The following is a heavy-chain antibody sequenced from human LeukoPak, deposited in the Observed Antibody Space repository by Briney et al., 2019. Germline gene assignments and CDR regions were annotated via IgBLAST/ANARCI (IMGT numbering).Heavy chain of an antibody. D-gene: IGHD4-17*01. CDR1: GYSFSTSG. J-gene: IGHJ4*02. CDR3: VRDGDNLGRDFDY. Sequence: GGSLRLSCEGFGYSFSTSGMTWVRQAPGKGLEWVSSISGSGGSTDYADSVKGRFTISRDNTKNTLYLQMNSLRAEDTAVYYCVRDGDNLGRDFDYWGQGTLVTVSS. V-gene: IGHV3-23*01. CDR2: ISGSGGST.